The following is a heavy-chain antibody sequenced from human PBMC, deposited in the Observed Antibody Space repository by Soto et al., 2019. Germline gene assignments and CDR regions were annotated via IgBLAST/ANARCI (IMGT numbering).Heavy chain of an antibody. CDR2: ISYDGSNK. CDR3: AKDKGIVGATPQY. D-gene: IGHD1-26*01. J-gene: IGHJ4*02. V-gene: IGHV3-30*18. Sequence: QVQLVESGGGVVQPGRSLRLSCAASGFTFSSYGMHWVRQAPGKGLEWVAVISYDGSNKYYADSVKGRFTISRDNSKNTLYLQMNGLRAEDTAVYYCAKDKGIVGATPQYWGQGTLVTVSS. CDR1: GFTFSSYG.